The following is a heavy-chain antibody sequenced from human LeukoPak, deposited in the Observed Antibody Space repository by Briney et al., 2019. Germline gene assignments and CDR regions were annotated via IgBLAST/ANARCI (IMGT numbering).Heavy chain of an antibody. V-gene: IGHV1-18*01. CDR3: ASANYYYDSSGYPSDAFDI. D-gene: IGHD3-22*01. CDR1: GYTFTSYG. CDR2: IRAYNGNT. Sequence: GASVKVSCKASGYTFTSYGISWVRQAPGPGLEWVGWIRAYNGNTNYAQKLQGRVTMTTDTSTSTAYMELRSLRSDDTAVYYCASANYYYDSSGYPSDAFDIWGQGTMVTVSS. J-gene: IGHJ3*02.